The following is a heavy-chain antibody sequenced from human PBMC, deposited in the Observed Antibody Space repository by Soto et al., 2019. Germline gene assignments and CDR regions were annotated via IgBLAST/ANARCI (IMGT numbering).Heavy chain of an antibody. CDR1: GYTFTDLY. V-gene: IGHV1-2*02. D-gene: IGHD3-10*01. CDR2: VDPNSGGT. Sequence: ASVKVSCKPSGYTFTDLYIHWVRQAPGQVLEWMGWVDPNSGGTKQTQKFQGRLTMTRDTYTGAVYRELYSLRSDDTSVYYCARDNYGPHDYWGQGTLVNVSS. CDR3: ARDNYGPHDY. J-gene: IGHJ4*02.